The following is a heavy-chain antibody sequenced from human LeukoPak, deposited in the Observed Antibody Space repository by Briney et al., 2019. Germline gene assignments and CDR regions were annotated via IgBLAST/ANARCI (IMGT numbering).Heavy chain of an antibody. D-gene: IGHD5-18*01. CDR3: GRRYSYGLQDWIDP. CDR1: GGSICSGGYY. Sequence: PSQTLSLTCTVSGGSICSGGYYWSWIRLHPGKGLEWIAYIYYTGSTYYNSSLKSRVTISLDTSKNQFSPKLSSVTAADTAVYFCGRRYSYGLQDWIDPWGQGTLVTVSS. J-gene: IGHJ5*02. V-gene: IGHV4-31*03. CDR2: IYYTGST.